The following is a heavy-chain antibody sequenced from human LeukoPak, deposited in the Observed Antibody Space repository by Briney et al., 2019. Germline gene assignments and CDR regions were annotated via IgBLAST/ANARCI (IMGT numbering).Heavy chain of an antibody. Sequence: PSETLSLTCTVSGGSISSYYWSWIRQPPGKGLEWIGYIYYSGSTSYNPSLKSRVTISVDTSKNHFSLKLSSVTAADTAVYYCARGGSGWNYYYYYMDVWGKGTTVTISS. CDR3: ARGGSGWNYYYYYMDV. CDR2: IYYSGST. V-gene: IGHV4-59*08. CDR1: GGSISSYY. J-gene: IGHJ6*03. D-gene: IGHD6-19*01.